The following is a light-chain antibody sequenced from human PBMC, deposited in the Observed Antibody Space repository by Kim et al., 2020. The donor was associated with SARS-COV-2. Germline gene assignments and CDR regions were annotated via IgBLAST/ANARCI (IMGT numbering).Light chain of an antibody. J-gene: IGKJ1*01. V-gene: IGKV3-20*01. Sequence: PGERATLFCRTSQSVGSDYLAWYQQKPGQAPRLLIYGTSGRDTGIPDRFSGSGSGTDFTLTISRLEPEDFAVFYCQQYDTSPWTFGQGTKVDIK. CDR1: QSVGSDY. CDR2: GTS. CDR3: QQYDTSPWT.